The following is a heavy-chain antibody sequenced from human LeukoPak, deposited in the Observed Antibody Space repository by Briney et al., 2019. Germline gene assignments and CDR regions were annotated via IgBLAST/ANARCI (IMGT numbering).Heavy chain of an antibody. CDR1: GFTFSDYA. V-gene: IGHV3-30-3*01. J-gene: IGHJ4*02. CDR2: ISHDGSNK. Sequence: GGSLRLSCAASGFTFSDYAMTWVRQAPGKGLEWVAVISHDGSNKYYADSVKGRFTISRDNSKNTLYLQMNSLRAEDTAVYYCARDPRPGYDYVWGSYRYGAHDYWGQGTLVTVSS. CDR3: ARDPRPGYDYVWGSYRYGAHDY. D-gene: IGHD3-16*02.